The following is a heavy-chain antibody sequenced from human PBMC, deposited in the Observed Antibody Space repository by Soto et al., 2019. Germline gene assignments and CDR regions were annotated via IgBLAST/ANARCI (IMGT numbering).Heavy chain of an antibody. CDR1: GFTFSSYA. V-gene: IGHV3-23*01. J-gene: IGHJ4*02. CDR2: ISGSGGST. CDR3: AKEGYYYGSGSPRYFDY. Sequence: PGGSLRLSCAASGFTFSSYAMSWVRQAPGKGLEWVSAISGSGGSTYYADSVKGRFTIPRDNSKNTLYLQMNSLRAEDTAVYYCAKEGYYYGSGSPRYFDYWGQGTLVTVSS. D-gene: IGHD3-10*01.